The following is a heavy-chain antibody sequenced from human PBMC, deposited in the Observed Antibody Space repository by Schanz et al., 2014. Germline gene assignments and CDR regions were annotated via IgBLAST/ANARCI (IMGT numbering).Heavy chain of an antibody. CDR2: INSDGSTT. Sequence: EVQLVESGGGLVQPGGSLRLSCAASGFTFSSYWMHWVRQAPGKGLVWVSRINSDGSTTIYADSVKGRFTISRDNAKNTLYLQMSSLRAEDTAVYYCASSSYRLLSYYYAMDVWGQGTTVTVSS. D-gene: IGHD1-26*01. J-gene: IGHJ6*02. V-gene: IGHV3-74*01. CDR1: GFTFSSYW. CDR3: ASSSYRLLSYYYAMDV.